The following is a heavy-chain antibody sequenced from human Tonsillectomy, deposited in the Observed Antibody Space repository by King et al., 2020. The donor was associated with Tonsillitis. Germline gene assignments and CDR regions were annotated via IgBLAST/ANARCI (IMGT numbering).Heavy chain of an antibody. CDR2: IYRSGST. CDR1: GGSISSGSHY. V-gene: IGHV4-61*02. Sequence: PLQESGPGLVQPSETLSLTCTVSGGSISSGSHYWGWIRQPAGKGLEWIGRIYRSGSTTYSPSLKSRVSMSIDTSKNQFSLKLTSMTAADTAVYYCAREYYHFLFDPWGQGTLVTVSS. J-gene: IGHJ5*02. D-gene: IGHD3-3*01. CDR3: AREYYHFLFDP.